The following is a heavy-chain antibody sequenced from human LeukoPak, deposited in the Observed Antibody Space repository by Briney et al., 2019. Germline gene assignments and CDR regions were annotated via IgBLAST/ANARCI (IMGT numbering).Heavy chain of an antibody. J-gene: IGHJ4*02. CDR3: ARGGYSYGFLFDY. Sequence: ASVKVSCKASGYTFTGYYMHWVRQAPGQGLEWMGWINPNSGGTNYAQKFQGWVTMTRDTSISTAYMELSRLRSDDTAVYYCARGGYSYGFLFDYWGQGTLVTVSS. D-gene: IGHD5-18*01. CDR2: INPNSGGT. CDR1: GYTFTGYY. V-gene: IGHV1-2*04.